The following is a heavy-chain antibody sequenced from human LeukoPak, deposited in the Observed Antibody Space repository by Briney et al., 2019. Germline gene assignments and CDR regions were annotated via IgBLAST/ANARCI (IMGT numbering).Heavy chain of an antibody. Sequence: SETLSLTCTVSGGSISSSSYYWGWIRQPPGKGLEWIGYIYYSGSTNYNPSLKSRVTISVDTSKNQFSLKLSSVTAADTAVYYCASTGYSSGWYGFWFDPWGQGTLVTVSS. D-gene: IGHD6-19*01. CDR1: GGSISSSSYY. CDR3: ASTGYSSGWYGFWFDP. CDR2: IYYSGST. V-gene: IGHV4-61*05. J-gene: IGHJ5*02.